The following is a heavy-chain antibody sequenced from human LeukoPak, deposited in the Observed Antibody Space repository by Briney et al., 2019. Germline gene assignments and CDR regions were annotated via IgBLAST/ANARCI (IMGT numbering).Heavy chain of an antibody. CDR3: ARDSDILTGYYPGVSLYY. J-gene: IGHJ4*02. V-gene: IGHV1-46*01. D-gene: IGHD3-9*01. CDR1: GYTFTSYY. CDR2: INPSGGST. Sequence: ASVKVSCKASGYTFTSYYMHWVRQAPGQGLVWMGIINPSGGSTSYAQKFQGRVTMTRDTFTSTVYMELSRLRSEDTAVYYCARDSDILTGYYPGVSLYYWGQGTLVTVSS.